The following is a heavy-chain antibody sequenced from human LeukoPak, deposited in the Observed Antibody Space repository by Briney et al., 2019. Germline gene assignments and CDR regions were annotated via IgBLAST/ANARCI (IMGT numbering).Heavy chain of an antibody. CDR1: GFTFEDYA. CDR2: ISWNSGSI. D-gene: IGHD6-13*01. J-gene: IGHJ4*02. Sequence: GGSLRLSCAASGFTFEDYAIHWVRQAPGKGLEWVSGISWNSGSIGYADSVKGRFTISRENARNSLYLQMNSLRAEDMALYYCAKDRGSSWFRYYFDYWGQGTLVTVSS. CDR3: AKDRGSSWFRYYFDY. V-gene: IGHV3-9*03.